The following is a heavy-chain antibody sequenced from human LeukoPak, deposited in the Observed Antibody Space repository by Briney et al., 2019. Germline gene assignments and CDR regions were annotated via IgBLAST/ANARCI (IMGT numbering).Heavy chain of an antibody. CDR2: ISAYNGNT. V-gene: IGHV1-18*01. Sequence: HWASVKVSCKASGYTFTSYAMHWVRQAPGQRLEWMGWISAYNGNTNYAQKLQGRVTMTTDTSTSTAYMELRSLRSDDTAVYYCARGFVVVPAAILGWFDPWGQGTLVTVSS. J-gene: IGHJ5*02. CDR1: GYTFTSYA. CDR3: ARGFVVVPAAILGWFDP. D-gene: IGHD2-2*01.